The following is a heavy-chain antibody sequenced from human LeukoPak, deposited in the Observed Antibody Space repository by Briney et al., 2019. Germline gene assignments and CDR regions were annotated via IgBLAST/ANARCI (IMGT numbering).Heavy chain of an antibody. Sequence: TSETLSLTCTVSGGSISSYDWSWIRQPPGKGLEWIGYIYYSGSTNYNPSLKSRVTISVDTSKNQFSLKLSSVTAADTAVYYCARLFGYSSGWYFDLWGRGTLVTVSS. V-gene: IGHV4-59*08. CDR3: ARLFGYSSGWYFDL. D-gene: IGHD6-19*01. CDR1: GGSISSYD. CDR2: IYYSGST. J-gene: IGHJ2*01.